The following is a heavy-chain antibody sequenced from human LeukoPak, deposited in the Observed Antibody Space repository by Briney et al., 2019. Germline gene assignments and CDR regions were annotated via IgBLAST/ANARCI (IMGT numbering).Heavy chain of an antibody. V-gene: IGHV4-39*01. CDR1: GDSISSSGYY. Sequence: SETLSLTCTVSGDSISSSGYYWGWIRQPPGQGLEWIGSLFYGEPTSYSPSLQSRVIISLDTSRNQFSLKLSSVTAADTAIYYCARLERSRRHGTQFWGQGTLVTVSS. CDR2: LFYGEPT. D-gene: IGHD5-24*01. J-gene: IGHJ4*02. CDR3: ARLERSRRHGTQF.